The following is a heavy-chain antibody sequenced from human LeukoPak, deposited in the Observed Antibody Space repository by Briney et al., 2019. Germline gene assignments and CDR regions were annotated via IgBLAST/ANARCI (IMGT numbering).Heavy chain of an antibody. V-gene: IGHV3-9*01. D-gene: IGHD3-16*02. Sequence: PGGSLRLSCAASGFTFDDYAMHWVRQAPGKGLEWVSGISWNSGSIGYADSVKGRFTISGDNAKNSLYLQMNSLRAEDTALYYCAKDFGYDYVWGSYRSFDYWGQGTLVTVSS. CDR2: ISWNSGSI. CDR3: AKDFGYDYVWGSYRSFDY. CDR1: GFTFDDYA. J-gene: IGHJ4*02.